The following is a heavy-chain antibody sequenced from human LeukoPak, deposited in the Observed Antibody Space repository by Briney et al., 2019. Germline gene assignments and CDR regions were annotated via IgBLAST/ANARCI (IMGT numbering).Heavy chain of an antibody. CDR3: ARVVVPAARGVTNYYYMDV. CDR2: INWNGGST. Sequence: GGSLRLSCAASGFTFDDYGMSWVRQAPGKGLEWVSGINWNGGSTGYADSVKGRFTISRDNAKNSLYLQMNSLRAEDTALYCCARVVVPAARGVTNYYYMDVWGKGTTVTVSS. V-gene: IGHV3-20*04. J-gene: IGHJ6*03. CDR1: GFTFDDYG. D-gene: IGHD2-2*01.